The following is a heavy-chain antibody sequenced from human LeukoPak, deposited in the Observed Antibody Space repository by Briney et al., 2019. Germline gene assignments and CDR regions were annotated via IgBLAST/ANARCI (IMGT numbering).Heavy chain of an antibody. D-gene: IGHD2-15*01. J-gene: IGHJ4*02. Sequence: GSLRLSCAASGFTFSSYAMSWVRQPPGKGLEWIGEINHSGSTNYNPSLKSRVTISVDTSKNQFSLKLSSVTAADTAVYYCARGLVPSLGYCSGGSCPHRVYFDYWGQGTLVTVSS. CDR1: GFTFSSYA. CDR3: ARGLVPSLGYCSGGSCPHRVYFDY. V-gene: IGHV4-34*01. CDR2: INHSGST.